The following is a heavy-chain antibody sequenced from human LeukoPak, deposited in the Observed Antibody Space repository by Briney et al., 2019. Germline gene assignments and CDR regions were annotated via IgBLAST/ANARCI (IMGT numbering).Heavy chain of an antibody. D-gene: IGHD3-22*01. V-gene: IGHV1-46*01. J-gene: IGHJ5*01. CDR1: VYTFTIRY. CDR2: INPSGGST. Sequence: ASVTVSFTSSVYTFTIRYMRWVRQAPGQGLEWRGVINPSGGSTSYAHKFQGRVTRTRDTATRTEYMELIRLRSVDTAVYYCARTYYYDSIGYYNWFDLWGQGTLVTVSS. CDR3: ARTYYYDSIGYYNWFDL.